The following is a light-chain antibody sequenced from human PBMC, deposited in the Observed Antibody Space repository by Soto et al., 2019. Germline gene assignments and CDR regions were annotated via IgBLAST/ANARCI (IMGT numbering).Light chain of an antibody. J-gene: IGKJ5*01. Sequence: DIHMTRSPSTVSASVIGILSMAFRASQSISSWLAWYQQKPGKAPKLLIYKAASLESGVPSRFSGSGSGTEFTLTISSLQPDDFATYYCQQTYMTPITFGQGTRLEIK. CDR2: KAA. CDR1: QSISSW. CDR3: QQTYMTPIT. V-gene: IGKV1-5*03.